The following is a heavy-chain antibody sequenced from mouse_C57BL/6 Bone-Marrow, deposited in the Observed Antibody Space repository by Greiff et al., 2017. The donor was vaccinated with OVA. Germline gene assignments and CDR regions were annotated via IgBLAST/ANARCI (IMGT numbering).Heavy chain of an antibody. Sequence: VQLQESGAELARPGASVTLSCTASGYTFTSYGISWVKQRTGQGLEWIGEIYPRSGNTYYNEKFKGKATLTADTSSSTAYMELRSLTSEDSAVYFCARCTNYYGLSMDYWGQGTSVTVSS. D-gene: IGHD1-2*01. CDR3: ARCTNYYGLSMDY. V-gene: IGHV1-81*01. CDR2: IYPRSGNT. J-gene: IGHJ4*01. CDR1: GYTFTSYG.